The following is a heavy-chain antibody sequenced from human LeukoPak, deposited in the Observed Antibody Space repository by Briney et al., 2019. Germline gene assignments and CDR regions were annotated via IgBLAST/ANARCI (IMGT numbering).Heavy chain of an antibody. V-gene: IGHV3-23*01. Sequence: PGGSLRLSCAASGFTFSSYAMSWVRQAPGKGLEWVSAISGSGGSTYYADSVKGRFTISRDNSKNTLYLQMNSLRAEDTAVYYCAKQGYCSSTSCYDWGGFSDYWGQGTLVTVSS. D-gene: IGHD2-2*01. J-gene: IGHJ4*02. CDR3: AKQGYCSSTSCYDWGGFSDY. CDR2: ISGSGGST. CDR1: GFTFSSYA.